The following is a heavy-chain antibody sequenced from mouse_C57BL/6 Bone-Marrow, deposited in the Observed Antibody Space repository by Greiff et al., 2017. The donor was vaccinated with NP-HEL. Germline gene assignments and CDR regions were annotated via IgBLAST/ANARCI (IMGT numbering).Heavy chain of an antibody. V-gene: IGHV6-6*01. D-gene: IGHD2-2*01. CDR1: GFTFSDAW. CDR2: IRNKANNHAT. Sequence: DVMLVESGGGLVQPGGSMKLSCAASGFTFSDAWMDWVRQSPEKGLEWVAEIRNKANNHATYYAESVKGRFTISRDDSKSSGYLQMNSLRAEDTGMYYCTRREIYYGYGGFAYWGQGTLVTVSA. CDR3: TRREIYYGYGGFAY. J-gene: IGHJ3*01.